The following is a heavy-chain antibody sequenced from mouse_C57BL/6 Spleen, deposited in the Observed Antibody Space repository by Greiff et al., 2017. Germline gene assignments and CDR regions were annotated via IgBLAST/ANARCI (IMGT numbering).Heavy chain of an antibody. CDR3: ARPASGIGYAMDY. V-gene: IGHV1-39*01. D-gene: IGHD3-1*01. CDR1: GYSFTDYN. J-gene: IGHJ4*01. Sequence: QLKESGPELVKPGASVKISCKASGYSFTDYNMNWVKQSNGKSLEWIGVINPNYGTTSYNQKFKGKATLTVDQSSSTAYMQLNSLTSEDSAVYYCARPASGIGYAMDYWGQGTSVTVSS. CDR2: INPNYGTT.